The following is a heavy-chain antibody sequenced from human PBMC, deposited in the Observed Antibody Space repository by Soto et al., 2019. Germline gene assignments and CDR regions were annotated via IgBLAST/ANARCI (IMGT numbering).Heavy chain of an antibody. Sequence: PSETLSLTCAVSGGSISSSNWWSWVRQTPGKGLEWIGEIYHGGSTNYHPSLKSRVTILLDKSNNQISLTLSSVTAADTAVYFCVSSYETDDYYHDFWGQGTLVTVSS. D-gene: IGHD3-9*01. J-gene: IGHJ4*02. V-gene: IGHV4-4*02. CDR1: GGSISSSNW. CDR2: IYHGGST. CDR3: VSSYETDDYYHDF.